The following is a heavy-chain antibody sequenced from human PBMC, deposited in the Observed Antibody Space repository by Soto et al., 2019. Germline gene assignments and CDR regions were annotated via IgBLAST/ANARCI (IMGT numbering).Heavy chain of an antibody. CDR2: IYYSGST. Sequence: SETLSLTCTVSGGSISSYYWSWIRQPPGKGLEWIGYIYYSGSTNYNPSLKSRVTISVDKSKNQFSLKLSSVTAADTAVYSCARVRSKTYYFDYWGQGTLVTVSS. J-gene: IGHJ4*02. V-gene: IGHV4-59*12. CDR1: GGSISSYY. CDR3: ARVRSKTYYFDY.